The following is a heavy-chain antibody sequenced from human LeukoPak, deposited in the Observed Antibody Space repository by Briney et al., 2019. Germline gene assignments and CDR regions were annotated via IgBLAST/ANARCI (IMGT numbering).Heavy chain of an antibody. CDR1: GGTFSSYA. CDR2: ISAYNGNT. Sequence: ASVKVSCKASGGTFSSYAISWVRQAPGQGLEWMGWISAYNGNTNYAQKLQGRVTMTTDTSTSIAYMELRSLRSDDTAVYYCARDRPPFDFWSGYYRFDYWGQGTLVTVSS. D-gene: IGHD3-3*01. J-gene: IGHJ4*02. V-gene: IGHV1-18*01. CDR3: ARDRPPFDFWSGYYRFDY.